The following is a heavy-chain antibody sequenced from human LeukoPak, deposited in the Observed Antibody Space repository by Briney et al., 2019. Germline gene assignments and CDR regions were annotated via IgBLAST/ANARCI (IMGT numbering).Heavy chain of an antibody. D-gene: IGHD3-22*01. CDR2: ISSSGSTI. CDR1: GFTFSSYE. Sequence: GGSLRLSCAASGFTFSSYEMSWVRQAPGKGLEWVSYISSSGSTIYYADSVKGRVTISRDNSKNTLYLQMNSLRAEDTAVYHCAKGSYYYDSADYFDYWGQGTLVTVSS. V-gene: IGHV3-48*03. J-gene: IGHJ4*02. CDR3: AKGSYYYDSADYFDY.